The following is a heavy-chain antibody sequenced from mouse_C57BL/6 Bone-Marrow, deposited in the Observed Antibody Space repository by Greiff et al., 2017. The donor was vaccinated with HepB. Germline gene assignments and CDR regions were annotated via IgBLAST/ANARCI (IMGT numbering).Heavy chain of an antibody. CDR2: IHPNSGST. CDR3: ARDNDYGGAWFAY. D-gene: IGHD2-4*01. J-gene: IGHJ3*01. V-gene: IGHV1-64*01. Sequence: QVQLQQPGAELVKPGASVKLSCKASGYTFTSYWMHWVKQRPGKGLEWIGMIHPNSGSTNYNEKFKSKATLTVDKSSSTAYMQRSSLTSEDSAVYCCARDNDYGGAWFAYWGQGTLVTVSA. CDR1: GYTFTSYW.